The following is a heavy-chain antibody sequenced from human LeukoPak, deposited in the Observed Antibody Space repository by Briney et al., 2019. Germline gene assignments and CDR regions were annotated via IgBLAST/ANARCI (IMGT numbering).Heavy chain of an antibody. D-gene: IGHD2-2*01. Sequence: GESLRISCKGSGYSFTSYWISWVRQMPGKGLEWMGRIDPSGSYTNYSPSFQGHVTISADKSISTAYLQWSSLKASDTAMYYCARLGRVVPAAMQDYYYGMDVWGKGTTVTVSS. CDR2: IDPSGSYT. V-gene: IGHV5-10-1*01. J-gene: IGHJ6*04. CDR1: GYSFTSYW. CDR3: ARLGRVVPAAMQDYYYGMDV.